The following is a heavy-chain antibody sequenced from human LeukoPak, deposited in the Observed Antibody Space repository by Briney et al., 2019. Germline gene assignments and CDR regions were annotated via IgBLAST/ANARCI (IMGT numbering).Heavy chain of an antibody. CDR2: INISGGNT. CDR1: GYTFTSYY. CDR3: ARGPHIRTYDRDNWFDP. Sequence: ASVKVSCKASGYTFTSYYMYWVRQAPGQGLEWMGIINISGGNTNYAQKFQGRVTTTRDMSTSTVYMELSSLRPEDTAIYYCARGPHIRTYDRDNWFDPWGQGTLVTVSS. J-gene: IGHJ5*02. V-gene: IGHV1-46*01. D-gene: IGHD3-3*01.